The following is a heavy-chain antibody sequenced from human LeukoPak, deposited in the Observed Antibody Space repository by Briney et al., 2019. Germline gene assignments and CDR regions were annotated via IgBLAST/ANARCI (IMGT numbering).Heavy chain of an antibody. CDR1: GFTFTNWP. V-gene: IGHV3-23*01. Sequence: QPGGSLRLSCAASGFTFTNWPMSWVRQAPRKGLEWVSGIGGRAGTTFYADSVKGRFTISRDNSKNTLYLHMNSLRAEDTAVYHCAKDGYGSGSYSQYFDYWGQGILVTVSS. J-gene: IGHJ4*02. CDR2: IGGRAGTT. D-gene: IGHD3-10*01. CDR3: AKDGYGSGSYSQYFDY.